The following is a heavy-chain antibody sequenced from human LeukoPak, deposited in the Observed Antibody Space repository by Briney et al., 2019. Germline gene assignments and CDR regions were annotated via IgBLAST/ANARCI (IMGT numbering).Heavy chain of an antibody. J-gene: IGHJ4*02. D-gene: IGHD2-2*01. CDR1: GFTFSSYA. CDR3: AKDAPGNVVVPAALFDY. Sequence: PGGSLRLSCAASGFTFSSYAMSWVRQAPGKGLEGVSAISGSGGSTYYADSVKGRFTISRDNSKNTLYLQMNSMRAEDTAVYYCAKDAPGNVVVPAALFDYWGQGTLVTVSS. CDR2: ISGSGGST. V-gene: IGHV3-23*01.